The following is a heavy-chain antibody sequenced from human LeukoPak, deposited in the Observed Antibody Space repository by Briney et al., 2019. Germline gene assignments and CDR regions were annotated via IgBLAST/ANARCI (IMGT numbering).Heavy chain of an antibody. V-gene: IGHV1-8*01. CDR2: MNPNSGNT. CDR3: ARTKGRSGSGILRYFDWPYYYYMDV. CDR1: GYTFTSYD. J-gene: IGHJ6*03. Sequence: ASVKVSCKASGYTFTSYDINWVRQATGQGLEWMGWMNPNSGNTGYAQKFQGRVTMTRNTSISTAYMELSSLRSEDTAVYYCARTKGRSGSGILRYFDWPYYYYMDVWGKGTTVTISS. D-gene: IGHD3-9*01.